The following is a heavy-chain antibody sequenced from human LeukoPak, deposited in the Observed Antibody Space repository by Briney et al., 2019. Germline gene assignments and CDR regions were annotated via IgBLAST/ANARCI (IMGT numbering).Heavy chain of an antibody. V-gene: IGHV3-33*08. CDR1: GFTFSSYA. J-gene: IGHJ4*02. CDR3: ARDPGRYYGSGSYYNPLYYFDY. CDR2: IWYDGSNK. D-gene: IGHD3-10*01. Sequence: GGSLRLSCAASGFTFSSYAMHWVRQAPGKGLEWVAVIWYDGSNKYYADSVKGRFTISRDNSKNTLYLQMNSLRAEDTAVYYCARDPGRYYGSGSYYNPLYYFDYWGQGTPVTVSS.